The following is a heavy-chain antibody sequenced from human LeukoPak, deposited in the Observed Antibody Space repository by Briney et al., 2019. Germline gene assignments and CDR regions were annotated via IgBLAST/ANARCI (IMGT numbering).Heavy chain of an antibody. CDR1: GYSFTSYG. D-gene: IGHD1-14*01. V-gene: IGHV1-18*01. Sequence: ASVKVSCKTSGYSFTSYGISWVRQAPGQGLEWMGWISAYNGNTNYAQKLQGRVTMTTDTSTSTAYMELRSLRSDDTAVYYCARRTKRIIDDYWGQGTLVTVSS. CDR2: ISAYNGNT. J-gene: IGHJ4*02. CDR3: ARRTKRIIDDY.